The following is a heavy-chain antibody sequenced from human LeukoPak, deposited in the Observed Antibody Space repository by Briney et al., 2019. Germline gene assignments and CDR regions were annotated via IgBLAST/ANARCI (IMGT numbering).Heavy chain of an antibody. CDR1: GGTFSSYA. Sequence: GASVKVSCKASGGTFSSYAISWVRQAPGQGLEWMGGIIPIFGTANYAQKFQGRVTITTDESTSTAYMELSSLRSEDTAVYYCARHKGFLAVAGTGDAFDIWGQGTMVTVSS. CDR3: ARHKGFLAVAGTGDAFDI. D-gene: IGHD6-19*01. J-gene: IGHJ3*02. CDR2: IIPIFGTA. V-gene: IGHV1-69*05.